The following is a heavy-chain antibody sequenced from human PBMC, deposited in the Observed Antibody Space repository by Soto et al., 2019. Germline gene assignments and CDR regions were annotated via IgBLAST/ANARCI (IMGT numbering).Heavy chain of an antibody. CDR1: GGTFRSSR. D-gene: IGHD6-19*01. V-gene: IGHV1-69*02. J-gene: IGHJ4*02. CDR3: ARGTAVAGNYFDY. Sequence: GASVKVSSKASGGTFRSSRIRWVRPAPGQGLERMGRIIPIVDITTYAQKLEGRVTITADKSTSTAYMELSSLRSEDTAVYYCARGTAVAGNYFDYWGQGTQVTVSS. CDR2: IIPIVDIT.